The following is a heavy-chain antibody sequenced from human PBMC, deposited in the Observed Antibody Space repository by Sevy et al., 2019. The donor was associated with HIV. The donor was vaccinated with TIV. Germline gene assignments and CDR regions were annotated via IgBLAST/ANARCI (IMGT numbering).Heavy chain of an antibody. CDR2: INPYSGGT. CDR1: GYTFNSFY. J-gene: IGHJ4*02. V-gene: IGHV1-2*02. CDR3: VRDRFYGGDSVTFAGDF. Sequence: ASVKVSCKASGYTFNSFYIHWVRQAPGQGLEWMEWINPYSGGTHYAQKFQGRVTLTRDTSISVAYMDLTSLRSNDTAVYYCVRDRFYGGDSVTFAGDFWGQGTLVTVSS. D-gene: IGHD2-21*02.